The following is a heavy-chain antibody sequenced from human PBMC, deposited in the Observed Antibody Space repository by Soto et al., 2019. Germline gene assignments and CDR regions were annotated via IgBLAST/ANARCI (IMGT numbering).Heavy chain of an antibody. CDR3: AGNQQSHYYNGMDV. D-gene: IGHD2-2*01. CDR1: GGTFSSYA. V-gene: IGHV1-69*12. CDR2: IIPIFGTA. Sequence: QVQLVQSGAEVKKPGSSVKVSCKASGGTFSSYAISWVRQAPGQGLEWMGGIIPIFGTANYAQKFQGRVTITAXEXPSTAYMELSSLRSEDTAVYYCAGNQQSHYYNGMDVWGQGTTITVSS. J-gene: IGHJ6*02.